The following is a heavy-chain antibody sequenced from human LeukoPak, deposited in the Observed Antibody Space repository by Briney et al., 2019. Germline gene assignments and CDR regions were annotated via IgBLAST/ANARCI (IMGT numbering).Heavy chain of an antibody. J-gene: IGHJ6*03. V-gene: IGHV4-4*07. CDR3: ARTVVAYFYMDV. CDR1: DGSINSYY. CDR2: IYTSGIT. Sequence: SETLSLTCTVSDGSINSYYWSWIRQPAGKGLEWIGRIYTSGITNYNPFLKSRVTLSVDTSKNQFSLNLNSVTAADTAVYYCARTVVAYFYMDVWGRGTTVTVSS. D-gene: IGHD2-2*01.